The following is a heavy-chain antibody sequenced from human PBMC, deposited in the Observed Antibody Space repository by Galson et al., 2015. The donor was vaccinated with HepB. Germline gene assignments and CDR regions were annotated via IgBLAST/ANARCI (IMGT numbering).Heavy chain of an antibody. CDR2: ITQDGSEK. J-gene: IGHJ4*02. D-gene: IGHD1-26*01. CDR1: GFTFSNYW. Sequence: SLRLSCAASGFTFSNYWMSWVRQAPGKGLEWVANITQDGSEKYYVDSVKGRFTISRDNAKNSLYLQMNSLRAEDTAVYYCARDYTLGASVYYFDYWGQGTLVTVSS. CDR3: ARDYTLGASVYYFDY. V-gene: IGHV3-7*03.